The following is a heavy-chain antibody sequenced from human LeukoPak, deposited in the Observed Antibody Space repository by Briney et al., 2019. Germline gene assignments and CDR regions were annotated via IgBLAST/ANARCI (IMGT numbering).Heavy chain of an antibody. CDR3: ARDSYAGGN. V-gene: IGHV3-53*01. J-gene: IGHJ4*02. CDR2: IYSGGST. D-gene: IGHD3-16*01. CDR1: GFTVSSNY. Sequence: PAGSLRLSSAASGFTVSSNYMSWVRPAPGKGLKWVLVIYSGGSTYYADSVKGRFTISRENSKKTLYLQMNSLRAEDTAVYYWARDSYAGGNWGQGTLGTVSS.